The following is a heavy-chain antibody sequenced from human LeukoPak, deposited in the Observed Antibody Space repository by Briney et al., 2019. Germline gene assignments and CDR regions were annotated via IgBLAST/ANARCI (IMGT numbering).Heavy chain of an antibody. CDR1: GDTFTSYD. CDR2: MKPKSGNT. Sequence: ASVKVSCKASGDTFTSYDIKWVRQGPGEGVERMGWMKPKSGNTDYAQKLKGRVTITRKTTIRTAYMEMSSLISEDTAVYYCARGQNYYYYMDVWGKGTTVTVSS. CDR3: ARGQNYYYYMDV. J-gene: IGHJ6*03. V-gene: IGHV1-8*03.